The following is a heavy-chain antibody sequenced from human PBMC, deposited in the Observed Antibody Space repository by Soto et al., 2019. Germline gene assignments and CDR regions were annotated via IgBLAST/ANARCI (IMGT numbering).Heavy chain of an antibody. Sequence: SETLSLTCTVSGGSISSGDYYWSWIRQPPGKGLEWIGYIYYSGSTYYNPSLKSRVTISVDTSKNQFSLKLSSVTAADTAVYYCARAPTGLDWYFDLWGRGTLVTVSS. CDR1: GGSISSGDYY. CDR2: IYYSGST. CDR3: ARAPTGLDWYFDL. D-gene: IGHD2-15*01. V-gene: IGHV4-30-4*01. J-gene: IGHJ2*01.